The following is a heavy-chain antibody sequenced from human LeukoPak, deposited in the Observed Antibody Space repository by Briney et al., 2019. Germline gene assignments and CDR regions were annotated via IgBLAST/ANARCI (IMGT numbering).Heavy chain of an antibody. Sequence: SETLSLTCTVSGESISGFYRTWIRQPPGKGLEWIGYIYYSGSTNYNPSLKSRVTISVDTSKNQFSLKLSSVTAADTAVYYCAGGYYYGSGSYHDYWGQGTLVTVSS. CDR1: GESISGFY. J-gene: IGHJ4*02. CDR2: IYYSGST. D-gene: IGHD3-10*01. CDR3: AGGYYYGSGSYHDY. V-gene: IGHV4-59*01.